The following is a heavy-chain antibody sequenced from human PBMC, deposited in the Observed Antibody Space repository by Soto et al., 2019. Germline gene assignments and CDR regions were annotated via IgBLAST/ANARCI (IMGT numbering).Heavy chain of an antibody. Sequence: GGSLRLSCAASGFTFSSYWMSWVRQAPGKGLEWVANIKQDGSEKYYVDSVKGRFTISRDNAKNQFSLNLSSVTAADTAVYYCAGAPNWAYFDFWGLGTLVTVSS. J-gene: IGHJ4*02. CDR3: AGAPNWAYFDF. CDR2: IKQDGSEK. CDR1: GFTFSSYW. V-gene: IGHV3-7*03. D-gene: IGHD7-27*01.